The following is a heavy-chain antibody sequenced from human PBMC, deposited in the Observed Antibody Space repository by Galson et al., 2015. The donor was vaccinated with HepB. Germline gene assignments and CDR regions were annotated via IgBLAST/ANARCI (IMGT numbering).Heavy chain of an antibody. J-gene: IGHJ4*02. CDR2: ISDNGVYT. D-gene: IGHD1-1*01. CDR1: GFTFSSYG. CDR3: ARGGRSVDTTVFDS. V-gene: IGHV3-64*01. Sequence: SLRLSCAASGFTFSSYGLHWVRQAPGKGLEYVSSISDNGVYTFYASSVQGRFTISRDNSRNTLYLQMGSLRTADTAVYYCARGGRSVDTTVFDSWGQGTLVTVSS.